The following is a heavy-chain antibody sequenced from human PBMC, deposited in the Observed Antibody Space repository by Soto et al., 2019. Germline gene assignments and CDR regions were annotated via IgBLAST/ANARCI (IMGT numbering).Heavy chain of an antibody. D-gene: IGHD2-21*02. CDR2: IIPLFGTA. J-gene: IGHJ5*02. CDR3: ATELGENTASQFDA. CDR1: GVTFSSET. Sequence: QVQLVQSGADVKKPGSSVKVSCQASGVTFSSETLGWVRQAPGQGLEWVGGIIPLFGTASYAQKFQGRVTISADESTSTVYMELSSLRSDDTAVYFCATELGENTASQFDAWGQGTLVTVSS. V-gene: IGHV1-69*01.